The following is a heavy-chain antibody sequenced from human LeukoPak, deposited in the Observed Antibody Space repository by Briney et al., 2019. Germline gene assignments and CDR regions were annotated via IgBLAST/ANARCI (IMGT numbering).Heavy chain of an antibody. Sequence: PGGSLRLSCAASGFTFSSYGMRWVRQAPGKGLEWVAFIRYDGSNKYYADSVKGRFTISRDNSKNTLYLQMNSLRAEDTAVYYCAKGRYCSSTSCYSTAFDIWGQGTMVTVSS. D-gene: IGHD2-2*02. CDR2: IRYDGSNK. V-gene: IGHV3-30*02. CDR3: AKGRYCSSTSCYSTAFDI. J-gene: IGHJ3*02. CDR1: GFTFSSYG.